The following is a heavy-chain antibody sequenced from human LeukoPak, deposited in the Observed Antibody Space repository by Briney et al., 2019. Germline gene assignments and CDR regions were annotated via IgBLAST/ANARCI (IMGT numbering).Heavy chain of an antibody. J-gene: IGHJ6*03. CDR1: GFTFSSYA. CDR3: AKAGYCSSTSCYRPRRGYYYYMDV. D-gene: IGHD2-2*01. Sequence: GGSLRLSCAASGFTFSSYAMSWVRQAPGKGLEWVSAISGSGGSTYYADSVKGRFTISRDNSKNTLYLQMNSLRAEDTAVYYCAKAGYCSSTSCYRPRRGYYYYMDVWGKGTTVTVSS. V-gene: IGHV3-23*01. CDR2: ISGSGGST.